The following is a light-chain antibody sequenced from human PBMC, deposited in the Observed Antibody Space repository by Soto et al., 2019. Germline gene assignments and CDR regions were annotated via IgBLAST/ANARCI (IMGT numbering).Light chain of an antibody. CDR2: DAS. CDR1: QSVSSY. V-gene: IGKV3-11*01. CDR3: QQRSNWLFT. J-gene: IGKJ3*01. Sequence: EIVLTQSPATLSLSPGERATLSCRASQSVSSYLAWYQRKPGQAPRLLIYDASNRATGIPARFCGSGSGTDFTLTLSSLEPEDFAVYYCQQRSNWLFTFGPGTKVDIK.